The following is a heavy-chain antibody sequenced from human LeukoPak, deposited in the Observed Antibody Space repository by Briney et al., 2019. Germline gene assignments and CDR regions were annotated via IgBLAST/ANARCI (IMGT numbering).Heavy chain of an antibody. V-gene: IGHV3-7*01. CDR3: TTDLNHNSGV. Sequence: TGGSLRLSRAVSGFAFSATWMTWVRHAPGKGLECVANIKPDGSTRYYVDSVKGRFTVSRDNAKNSLYLKMNRLRVEETGIYYCTTDLNHNSGVWGQGTLVTVSS. CDR2: IKPDGSTR. CDR1: GFAFSATW. D-gene: IGHD3-22*01. J-gene: IGHJ4*02.